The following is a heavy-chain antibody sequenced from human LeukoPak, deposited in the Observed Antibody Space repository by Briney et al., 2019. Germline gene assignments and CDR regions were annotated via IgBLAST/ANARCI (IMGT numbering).Heavy chain of an antibody. J-gene: IGHJ4*02. CDR1: GFTFSSYA. D-gene: IGHD3/OR15-3a*01. V-gene: IGHV3-23*01. Sequence: GGSLRLSCAASGFTFSSYAMSWVRQAPGKGLEWVAGTSGSGGTTYYADSLKGRFTISRDNSKNTVYLQMNGLRADDTAVYYCVIGPRQKRGLSTYWGQGTLVTVSS. CDR3: VIGPRQKRGLSTY. CDR2: TSGSGGTT.